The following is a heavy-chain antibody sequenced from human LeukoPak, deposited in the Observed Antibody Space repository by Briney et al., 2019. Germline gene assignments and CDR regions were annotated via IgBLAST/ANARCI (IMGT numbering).Heavy chain of an antibody. D-gene: IGHD6-19*01. CDR3: AREAPYSSGWHLDY. V-gene: IGHV4-39*07. CDR1: GGSISSSGYY. Sequence: SETLSLTCTVSGGSISSSGYYWSWIRQPPGKGLEWIGEINHSGSTNYNPSLKSRVTISVDTSKIQFSLKVRSVTAADTAVYYCAREAPYSSGWHLDYWGQGTLVTVSS. CDR2: INHSGST. J-gene: IGHJ4*02.